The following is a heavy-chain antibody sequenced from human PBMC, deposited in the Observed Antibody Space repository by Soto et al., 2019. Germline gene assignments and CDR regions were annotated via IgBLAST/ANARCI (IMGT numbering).Heavy chain of an antibody. Sequence: EVQLVESGGGLVKPGGSLRLSCVVSGFTFGRYSMNWVRQAPGKGLEWVSSISSSSSYIYYADSVKGRFTISRDNAKNSLFLQMNSLRAEDTAVYYCARKYGDYISDAFDIWGQGTMVTVSS. CDR3: ARKYGDYISDAFDI. CDR1: GFTFGRYS. D-gene: IGHD4-17*01. CDR2: ISSSSSYI. J-gene: IGHJ3*02. V-gene: IGHV3-21*01.